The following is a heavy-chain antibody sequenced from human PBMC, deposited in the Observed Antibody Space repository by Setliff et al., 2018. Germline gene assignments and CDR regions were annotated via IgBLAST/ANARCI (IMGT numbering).Heavy chain of an antibody. D-gene: IGHD2-2*01. V-gene: IGHV4-39*01. CDR1: GGSISSGVYY. CDR2: IYYRGDT. J-gene: IGHJ4*02. Sequence: SETLSLTCTVSGGSISSGVYYWAWIRQPPGKGLEWIGRIYYRGDTYYNASLKSRLTLSVDTSKNQVSLNLRSVTAADTAVYYCASCRYQVPYDYWGQGILVTVSS. CDR3: ASCRYQVPYDY.